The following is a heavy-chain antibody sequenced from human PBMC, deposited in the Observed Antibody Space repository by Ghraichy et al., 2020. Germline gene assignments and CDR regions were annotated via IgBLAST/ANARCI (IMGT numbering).Heavy chain of an antibody. CDR3: AREMRKQENYFDY. CDR2: ISTSDGIM. Sequence: GGSLRLSCAASGFTFSDYYMHWIRQAPGKGLEWISYISTSDGIMYYADSVKGRFTISRDNAKNSLYLQMNSLRDEDTAVYYCAREMRKQENYFDYWGQGTLVTVSS. J-gene: IGHJ4*02. CDR1: GFTFSDYY. V-gene: IGHV3-11*01. D-gene: IGHD1-14*01.